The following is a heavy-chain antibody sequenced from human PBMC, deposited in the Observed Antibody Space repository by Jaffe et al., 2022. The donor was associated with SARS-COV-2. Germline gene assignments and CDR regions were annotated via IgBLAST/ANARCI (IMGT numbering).Heavy chain of an antibody. CDR2: IYTSGST. CDR1: GGSISSGSYY. Sequence: QVQLQESGPGLVKPSQTLSLTCTVSGGSISSGSYYWSWIRQPAGKGLEWIGRIYTSGSTNYNPSLKSRVTISVDTSKNQFSLKLSSVTAADTAVYYCARVSMVRGDYYYGMDVWGQGTTVTVSS. D-gene: IGHD3-10*01. V-gene: IGHV4-61*02. CDR3: ARVSMVRGDYYYGMDV. J-gene: IGHJ6*02.